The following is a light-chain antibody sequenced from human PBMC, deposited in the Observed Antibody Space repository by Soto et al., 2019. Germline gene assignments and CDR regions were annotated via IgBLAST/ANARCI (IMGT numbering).Light chain of an antibody. V-gene: IGKV3-15*01. J-gene: IGKJ1*01. Sequence: TQSPCKLSVAVGERVNLSCRASQSVSSNLAWYQQKPGQAPSLLIYGAFTRATGIPARFSGTGSGTEFTLTISSLQSEDFALYYCQQYNDWPLTFGQGTKVDIK. CDR1: QSVSSN. CDR3: QQYNDWPLT. CDR2: GAF.